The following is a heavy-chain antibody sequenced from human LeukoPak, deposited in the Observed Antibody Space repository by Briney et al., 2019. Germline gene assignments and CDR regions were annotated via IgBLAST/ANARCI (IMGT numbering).Heavy chain of an antibody. Sequence: KASETLSLTCTVSGGSIRSYYWSWIRQPPGKGLEWIGYIYYSGTTNYNPSLKSRVRISVDTSKNQFSLKLSSVTAADTAVYHCARCPADYYDSSGYYPNYFDYWGQGTLVTVSS. CDR3: ARCPADYYDSSGYYPNYFDY. D-gene: IGHD3-22*01. V-gene: IGHV4-59*01. J-gene: IGHJ4*02. CDR2: IYYSGTT. CDR1: GGSIRSYY.